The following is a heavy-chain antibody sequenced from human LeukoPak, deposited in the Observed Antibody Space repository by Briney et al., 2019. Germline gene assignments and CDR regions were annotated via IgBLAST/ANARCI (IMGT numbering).Heavy chain of an antibody. V-gene: IGHV4-34*01. CDR2: INHSGST. CDR1: GVSFSGYY. D-gene: IGHD4-23*01. J-gene: IGHJ4*02. Sequence: SETLSLTCAVYGVSFSGYYWSWIRQPPGKGLEWIGEINHSGSTNYNPSLKSRVTISVDTSKNQFSLKLSSVTAADTAVYYCARGLYGGNSNYFDYWGQGTLVTVSS. CDR3: ARGLYGGNSNYFDY.